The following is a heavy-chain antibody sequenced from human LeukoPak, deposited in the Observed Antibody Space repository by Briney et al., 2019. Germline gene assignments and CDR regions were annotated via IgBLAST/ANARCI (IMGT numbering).Heavy chain of an antibody. CDR3: ARFASRGILSNDAFDI. D-gene: IGHD2-15*01. CDR2: IYSGGST. J-gene: IGHJ3*02. V-gene: IGHV3-53*01. CDR1: GFTVSSNY. Sequence: GGSLRLSCAASGFTVSSNYMSWVRQAPGKGLEWVSVIYSGGSTYYADSVKGRFTISRDNSKNTLYLQMNSLRAEDTAVYYCARFASRGILSNDAFDIWGQGTMVTVSS.